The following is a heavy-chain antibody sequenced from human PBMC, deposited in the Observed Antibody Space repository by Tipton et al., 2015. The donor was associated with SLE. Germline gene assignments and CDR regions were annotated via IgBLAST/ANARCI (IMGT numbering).Heavy chain of an antibody. Sequence: LRLSRTVSGDSINSGTYYWSWIRQPAGKGLEWIGNIYTSESTNYNPSLKSRVTISVDTSKNQFSLKLTSVTAADTAVYYCAREQWLVLWGYFDYWGQGSLVTVSS. CDR2: IYTSEST. J-gene: IGHJ4*02. V-gene: IGHV4-61*09. D-gene: IGHD6-19*01. CDR3: AREQWLVLWGYFDY. CDR1: GDSINSGTYY.